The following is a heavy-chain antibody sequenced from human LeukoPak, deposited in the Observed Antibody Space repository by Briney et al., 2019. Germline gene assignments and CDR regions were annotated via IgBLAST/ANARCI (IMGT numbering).Heavy chain of an antibody. J-gene: IGHJ4*02. CDR1: GGSISSGGYS. D-gene: IGHD4-17*01. CDR3: ASFTVTEIFDY. V-gene: IGHV4-30-2*01. CDR2: IYHSGST. Sequence: SETLSLTCAVSGGSISSGGYSWSWIRQPPGKGLEWIGYIYHSGSTYYNPSLKSRVTISVDRSKNQFSLKLSSVTAADTAVYYCASFTVTEIFDYWGQGTLVTVSS.